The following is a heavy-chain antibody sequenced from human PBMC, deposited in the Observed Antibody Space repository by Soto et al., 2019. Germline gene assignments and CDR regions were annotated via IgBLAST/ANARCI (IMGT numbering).Heavy chain of an antibody. D-gene: IGHD5-12*01. J-gene: IGHJ4*02. CDR2: FDPEDGET. CDR3: ATDYDLFDY. V-gene: IGHV1-24*01. Sequence: XSVKVSCKVSGYTLTELSMHLLRQAPGKGLEWMGGFDPEDGETIYAQKFQGRVTMTEDTSTDTAYMEMSSLRSEDTAVYYCATDYDLFDYWGQGTLVTVSS. CDR1: GYTLTELS.